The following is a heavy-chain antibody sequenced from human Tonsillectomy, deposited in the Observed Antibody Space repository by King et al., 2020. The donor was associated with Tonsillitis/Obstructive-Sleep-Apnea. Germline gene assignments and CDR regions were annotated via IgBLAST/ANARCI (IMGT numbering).Heavy chain of an antibody. J-gene: IGHJ5*02. Sequence: VQLVQSGAEVKKPGESLRISCKGSGFSFNIYWIVWVRQMPGKGLEWMGKIDPSDSYAKYSPSFQGHVTISVDKSISTAYLQWSSLKASDTAMYYWARLPGATRMERFDPWGQGTLVIVSS. V-gene: IGHV5-10-1*01. CDR2: IDPSDSYA. D-gene: IGHD2-15*01. CDR1: GFSFNIYW. CDR3: ARLPGATRMERFDP.